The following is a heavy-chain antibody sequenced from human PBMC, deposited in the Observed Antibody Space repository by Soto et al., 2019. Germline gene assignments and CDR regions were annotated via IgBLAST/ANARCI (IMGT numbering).Heavy chain of an antibody. V-gene: IGHV1-2*02. CDR2: INPNSGAT. CDR3: ARGGGTPLAPLP. Sequence: ASVKVSCKASGYTLTGYFMHWVRQAPGEGLEWMGSINPNSGATKYAPKFQGRVTMTRDTSNRTAYLALSRLTSDDTAIYYCARGGGTPLAPLPWGQGTPVTVSS. D-gene: IGHD3-16*01. CDR1: GYTLTGYF. J-gene: IGHJ5*02.